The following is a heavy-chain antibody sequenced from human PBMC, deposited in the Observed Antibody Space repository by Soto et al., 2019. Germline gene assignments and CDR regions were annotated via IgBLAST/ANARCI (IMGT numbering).Heavy chain of an antibody. J-gene: IGHJ1*01. CDR2: IYYSGST. CDR3: ARSSVAGAGYFQH. Sequence: QVQLQESGPGLVKPSQTLSLTCTVSGGSVSGGVYYWNWIRQHPEKGLEWIGYIYYSGSTCYNPSLRSRVTMSADTSKTQFSLKLSSVTVADTAVYYCARSSVAGAGYFQHWGQGTQVIVSS. CDR1: GGSVSGGVYY. D-gene: IGHD6-19*01. V-gene: IGHV4-31*03.